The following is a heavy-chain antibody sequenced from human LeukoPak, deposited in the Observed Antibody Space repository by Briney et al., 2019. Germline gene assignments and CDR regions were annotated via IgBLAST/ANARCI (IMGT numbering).Heavy chain of an antibody. CDR3: ANLVTTTGGY. J-gene: IGHJ4*02. V-gene: IGHV3-33*06. CDR2: IWYDGSNK. D-gene: IGHD1-1*01. Sequence: PGGSLRLSCAASGLSLTTHGMHWVRQAPGKGLEWVAVIWYDGSNKYYADSVKGRFTISRDNSKNTLYLQMNSLRAEDTAIYYCANLVTTTGGYWGQGTLVTVSS. CDR1: GLSLTTHG.